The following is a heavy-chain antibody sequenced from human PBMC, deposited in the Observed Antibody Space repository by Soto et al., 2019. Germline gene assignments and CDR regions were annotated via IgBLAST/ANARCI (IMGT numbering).Heavy chain of an antibody. D-gene: IGHD5-12*01. CDR2: IIPNFGTE. CDR1: GGTFRNYP. Sequence: QVQLVQSGAEVRKPGSSVKVSCKASGGTFRNYPISSVRQAPGQGLEWMGGIIPNFGTENLAQKIQGRVTITADESTSTAYMELSSLRSEDTAVYYCARGNHRWLQLWYFDLWGRGTLVTVSS. CDR3: ARGNHRWLQLWYFDL. V-gene: IGHV1-69*12. J-gene: IGHJ2*01.